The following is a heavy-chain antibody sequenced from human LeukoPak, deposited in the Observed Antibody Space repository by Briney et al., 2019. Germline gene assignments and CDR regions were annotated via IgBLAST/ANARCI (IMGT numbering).Heavy chain of an antibody. D-gene: IGHD4-17*01. CDR1: GFTVSSNA. CDR2: IYGGGGT. J-gene: IGHJ3*02. CDR3: ARDTLLYADSPDAFDM. V-gene: IGHV3-53*01. Sequence: GGSLRLSCAAYGFTVSSNAMSWVRQAPGKGLEWVSVIYGGGGTFYADSVRGRFTISRDNAKNSLYLQMNSLRDEDTAVYYCARDTLLYADSPDAFDMWGQGTMVTVSS.